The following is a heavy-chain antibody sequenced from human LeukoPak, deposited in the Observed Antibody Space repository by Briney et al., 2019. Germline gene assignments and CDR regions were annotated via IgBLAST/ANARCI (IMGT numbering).Heavy chain of an antibody. CDR1: GGTFSNYP. V-gene: IGHV1-69*13. J-gene: IGHJ4*02. Sequence: ASVKVSCKASGGTFSNYPVTWVRQAPGKGLEWMGGLKPSFGTANYAQKFQGRVTITADESTRAAYMELSSLRSDDTAVYYCARVQSDCPIASCHDKGFFDYWGQGTLVTVSS. CDR3: ARVQSDCPIASCHDKGFFDY. CDR2: LKPSFGTA. D-gene: IGHD2-2*01.